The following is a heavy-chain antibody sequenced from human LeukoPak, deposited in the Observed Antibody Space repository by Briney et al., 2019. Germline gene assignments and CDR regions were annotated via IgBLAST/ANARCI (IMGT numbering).Heavy chain of an antibody. Sequence: GGSLRLSXAASGFTLSNYWMSWVRQAPGKGLEWVANIKQDGSEKYYLDSVKGRFTISRDNAKNSLYLQMNNLRAEDTAVYYCARPLTGYYHVWGQGTLVTVSS. J-gene: IGHJ4*02. CDR1: GFTLSNYW. D-gene: IGHD3-9*01. CDR3: ARPLTGYYHV. CDR2: IKQDGSEK. V-gene: IGHV3-7*01.